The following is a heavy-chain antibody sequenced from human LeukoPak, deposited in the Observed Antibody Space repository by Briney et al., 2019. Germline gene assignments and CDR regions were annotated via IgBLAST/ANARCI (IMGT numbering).Heavy chain of an antibody. CDR2: IYHSGST. V-gene: IGHV4-38-2*01. Sequence: SETLSLTFAVSGYSISSGYYWGWIRQPPGKGREWIGSIYHSGSTYYNPSLKSRVTISVDTSKNQFSLKLSSVTAADTAVYYCARTPHYYDSKGAFDIWGQGTMVTVSS. CDR3: ARTPHYYDSKGAFDI. J-gene: IGHJ3*02. CDR1: GYSISSGYY. D-gene: IGHD3-22*01.